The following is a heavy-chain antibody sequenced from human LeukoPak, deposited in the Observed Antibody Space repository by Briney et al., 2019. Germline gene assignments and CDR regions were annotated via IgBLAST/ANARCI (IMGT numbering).Heavy chain of an antibody. J-gene: IGHJ3*02. CDR2: IWYDGSNK. CDR1: GFTFSSYA. Sequence: GGSLRLSCAASGFTFSSYAMSWVRQAPGKGLEWVAVIWYDGSNKYYADSVKGRFTISRDNSKNTLYLQMNSLRAEDTAVYYCAREAYYYDSSGYVLDAFDIWGQGTMVTVSS. CDR3: AREAYYYDSSGYVLDAFDI. V-gene: IGHV3-33*08. D-gene: IGHD3-22*01.